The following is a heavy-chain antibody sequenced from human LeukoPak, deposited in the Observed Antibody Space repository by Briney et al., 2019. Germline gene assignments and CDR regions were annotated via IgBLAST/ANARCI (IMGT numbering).Heavy chain of an antibody. CDR3: ARQTAMGRSGDY. CDR1: GYSFTSYW. D-gene: IGHD7-27*01. J-gene: IGHJ4*02. Sequence: GESLKISCKASGYSFTSYWIGWVRQMPGKGLEWMGIIDPSDSDIRYTPSFQDQVTISADKSLSTAYLQWNSLKASDTAIYYCARQTAMGRSGDYWGQGTLVTVSS. CDR2: IDPSDSDI. V-gene: IGHV5-51*01.